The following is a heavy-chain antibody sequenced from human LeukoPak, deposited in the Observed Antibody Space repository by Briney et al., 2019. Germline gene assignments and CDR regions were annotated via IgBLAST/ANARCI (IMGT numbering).Heavy chain of an antibody. Sequence: SETLSLTCTLSGGSIIGYYWSWIRQPPGKGLEWIASIYYSGSTNNNPSLKSRITVSLDTSKNQFSLKLSSVTAADTAVYYCARHRGSNLNRSFDFWGQGTLVTVSS. CDR1: GGSIIGYY. CDR3: ARHRGSNLNRSFDF. J-gene: IGHJ4*02. V-gene: IGHV4-59*08. CDR2: IYYSGST. D-gene: IGHD1-14*01.